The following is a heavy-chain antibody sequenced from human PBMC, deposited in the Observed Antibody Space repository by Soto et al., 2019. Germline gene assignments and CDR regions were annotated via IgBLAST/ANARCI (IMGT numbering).Heavy chain of an antibody. CDR3: ARGQRIAARPRYYYGMDV. CDR2: INHSGIT. CDR1: GGSFSGYY. D-gene: IGHD6-6*01. Sequence: SETLSLTCAVHGGSFSGYYWSWRRQPPGKGLEWFGEINHSGITNYNPSLKSRVTISVDTSKNQVSLKLSSVTAADTAVYYCARGQRIAARPRYYYGMDVWGQGTTVTVSS. V-gene: IGHV4-34*01. J-gene: IGHJ6*02.